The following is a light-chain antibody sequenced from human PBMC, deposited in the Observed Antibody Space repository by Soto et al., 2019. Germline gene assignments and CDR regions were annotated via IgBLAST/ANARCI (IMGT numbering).Light chain of an antibody. V-gene: IGKV3-20*01. CDR1: RTVNGNY. Sequence: PGERATLACMASRTVNGNYLAWYHQKPGQPPRLLTHSASTRAPGIPDRFSASGAGTDFTLTISRLEPEDSAVYYCQQYGSSPITFGQGTRPEIK. CDR3: QQYGSSPIT. CDR2: SAS. J-gene: IGKJ5*01.